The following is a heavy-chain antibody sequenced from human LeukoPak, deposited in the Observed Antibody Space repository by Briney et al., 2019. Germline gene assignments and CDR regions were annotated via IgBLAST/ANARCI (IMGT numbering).Heavy chain of an antibody. CDR3: IRDLGGRSGY. J-gene: IGHJ4*02. V-gene: IGHV3-74*01. CDR1: GLAFSAYK. Sequence: GGSLRLSCAASGLAFSAYKMHWVRQAPRKGLVWVSRISTDGYTTDYADSVKGRFTISRDNAKDTLYLQMNGLRAEDTAVYHCIRDLGGRSGYWGQGTLVTVSS. CDR2: ISTDGYTT. D-gene: IGHD1-26*01.